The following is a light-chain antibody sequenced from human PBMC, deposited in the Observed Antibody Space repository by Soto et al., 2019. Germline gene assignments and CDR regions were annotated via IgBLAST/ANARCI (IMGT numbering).Light chain of an antibody. CDR1: SSDVGGYNY. CDR3: SSYTSSSPYV. J-gene: IGLJ1*01. Sequence: QSVLTQPASVSGSTGQSITISCTGTSSDVGGYNYVSWYQQHPGKAPKLMIYEVSNRPSGVSNRFSGPKSGNTASLTISGLQAEDEADYYCSSYTSSSPYVFGTGTKV. V-gene: IGLV2-14*01. CDR2: EVS.